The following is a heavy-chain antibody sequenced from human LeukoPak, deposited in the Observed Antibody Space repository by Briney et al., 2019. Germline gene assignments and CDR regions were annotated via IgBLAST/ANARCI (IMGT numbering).Heavy chain of an antibody. CDR2: IYYSGST. Sequence: SETLSLTCTVSGGSISSSSYYWGWFRQPPGQGLEWIGSIYYSGSTYYNPSLKSRVAIYVDTSKNQFSLKLSSVTAADTAAYYCARHEAVVPAAIENWFDPWGQGTLVTVSS. V-gene: IGHV4-39*01. J-gene: IGHJ5*02. D-gene: IGHD2-2*02. CDR3: ARHEAVVPAAIENWFDP. CDR1: GGSISSSSYY.